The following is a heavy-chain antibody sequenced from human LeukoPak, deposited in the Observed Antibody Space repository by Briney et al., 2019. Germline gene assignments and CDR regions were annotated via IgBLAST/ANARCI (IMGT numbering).Heavy chain of an antibody. CDR3: ARDLYSSGCDY. CDR1: GFSFSNYS. V-gene: IGHV3-23*01. D-gene: IGHD6-19*01. Sequence: GGSLRLSCAASGFSFSNYSMSWVRQAPGKGLEWVSGLSGSGDSTYYADSVKGRFTISRDNSKNTLYLQMNSLRAEDTAVYYCARDLYSSGCDYWGQGTLVTVSS. CDR2: LSGSGDST. J-gene: IGHJ4*02.